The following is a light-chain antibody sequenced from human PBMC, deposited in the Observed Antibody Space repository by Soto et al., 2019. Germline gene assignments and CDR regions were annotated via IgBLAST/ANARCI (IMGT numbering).Light chain of an antibody. CDR1: SSDVGGYNY. V-gene: IGLV2-14*01. Sequence: QSALTQPASVSGSPGQSITISCTGTSSDVGGYNYVSWYQQHPGKAPNLMIYDVSKRPSGVSNRFSGSKSGNTATLTISGLQAEDEADYYCSSYTRSSTLVFGAGTKLTVL. CDR3: SSYTRSSTLV. CDR2: DVS. J-gene: IGLJ3*02.